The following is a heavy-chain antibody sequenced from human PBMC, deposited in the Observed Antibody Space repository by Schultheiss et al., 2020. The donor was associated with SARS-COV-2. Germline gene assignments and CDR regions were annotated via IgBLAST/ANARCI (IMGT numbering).Heavy chain of an antibody. CDR3: ARMGLAVELLLDY. CDR1: GDSISSYY. D-gene: IGHD1-26*01. CDR2: IYYSGST. J-gene: IGHJ4*02. Sequence: SETLSLTCTVSGDSISSYYWSWIRQPPGKGLEWMGYIYYSGSTYYNPSLKSRVTISVDTSKNQFSLKLSSVTAADTAVYYCARMGLAVELLLDYWGQGTLVTVSS. V-gene: IGHV4-59*04.